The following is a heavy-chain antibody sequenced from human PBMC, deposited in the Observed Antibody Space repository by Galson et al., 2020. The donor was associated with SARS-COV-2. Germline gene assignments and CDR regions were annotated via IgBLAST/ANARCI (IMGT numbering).Heavy chain of an antibody. CDR3: ARRPRGGYFQH. Sequence: SETLSLTCTVSGGSISSSSYYWGWIRQPPGKGLEWIGSIYYSGSTYYNPSLKSRVTISVDTSKNQFSLKLSSVTAADTAVYYCARRPRGGYFQHWGQGTLVTVSS. D-gene: IGHD3-10*01. V-gene: IGHV4-39*01. J-gene: IGHJ1*01. CDR2: IYYSGST. CDR1: GGSISSSSYY.